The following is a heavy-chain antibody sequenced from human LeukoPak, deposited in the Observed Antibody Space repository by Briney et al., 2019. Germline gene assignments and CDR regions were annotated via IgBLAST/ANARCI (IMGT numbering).Heavy chain of an antibody. D-gene: IGHD3-22*01. CDR3: ARESYYYDSSGYWVFPPERWYFDL. V-gene: IGHV3-30*04. Sequence: GGSLRLSCAASGFTFSSYAMHWVRQAPGKGLEWVAVISYDGSNKYYADSVKGRFTISRDNSKNTLYLQMNSLRAEDTAVYYCARESYYYDSSGYWVFPPERWYFDLWGRGTLVTVSS. CDR2: ISYDGSNK. J-gene: IGHJ2*01. CDR1: GFTFSSYA.